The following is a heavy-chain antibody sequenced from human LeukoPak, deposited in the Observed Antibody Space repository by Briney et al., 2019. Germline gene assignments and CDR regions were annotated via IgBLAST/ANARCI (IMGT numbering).Heavy chain of an antibody. D-gene: IGHD4-17*01. CDR1: GGSISPYY. Sequence: SETLSLTCTVSGGSISPYYWSWIRQPPGKGLEWIGYISYSGSTNYNPSLNSRVTISVDTSNNRFSLKLSSVTAADTAVYYCARGGTTVTPGLLWFDPWGQGTLVTVSS. V-gene: IGHV4-59*01. CDR3: ARGGTTVTPGLLWFDP. CDR2: ISYSGST. J-gene: IGHJ5*02.